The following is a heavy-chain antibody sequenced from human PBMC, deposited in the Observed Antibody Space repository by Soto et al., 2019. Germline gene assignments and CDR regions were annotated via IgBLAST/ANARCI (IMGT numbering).Heavy chain of an antibody. V-gene: IGHV1-18*01. CDR2: ISAYNGNT. J-gene: IGHJ5*02. CDR3: ARDDGIVVVPAAMDPAVGYIDP. CDR1: GYTFTSYG. Sequence: ASVKVSCKASGYTFTSYGISWVRQAPGQGLEWMGWISAYNGNTNYAQKLQGRVTMTTDTSTSTAYMELRSLRSDDTAVYYCARDDGIVVVPAAMDPAVGYIDPWGQGTLVTVPQ. D-gene: IGHD2-2*01.